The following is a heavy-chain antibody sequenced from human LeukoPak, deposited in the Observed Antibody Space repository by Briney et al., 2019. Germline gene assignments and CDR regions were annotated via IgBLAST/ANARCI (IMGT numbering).Heavy chain of an antibody. CDR3: AKGSGSGWYGWLDP. V-gene: IGHV3-23*01. CDR2: ITDSGTNT. Sequence: GGSLRLSCAVPGFTFRSYAMNWVRQAPGKGLEWVSVITDSGTNTYYGDSVKGRFTVSRDNSKNTLYLQMNSLRAEDTAVYYCAKGSGSGWYGWLDPWGQGTLVTVSS. D-gene: IGHD6-19*01. J-gene: IGHJ5*02. CDR1: GFTFRSYA.